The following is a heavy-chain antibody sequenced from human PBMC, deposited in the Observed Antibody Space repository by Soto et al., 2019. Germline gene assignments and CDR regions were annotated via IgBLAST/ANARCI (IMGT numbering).Heavy chain of an antibody. CDR2: IYYSGSP. V-gene: IGHV4-59*01. D-gene: IGHD3-10*02. Sequence: KGLEWIGYIYYSGSPNYNPSLKSRVTISVDTSKNQFSLKLSSVTAADTAVFFFFQAEDGIRGVRSVSAFLLNRSSDL. J-gene: IGHJ2*01. CDR3: FQAEDGIRGVRSVSAFLLNRSSDL.